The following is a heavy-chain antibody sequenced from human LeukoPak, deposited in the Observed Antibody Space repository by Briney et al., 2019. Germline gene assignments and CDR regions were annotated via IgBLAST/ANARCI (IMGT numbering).Heavy chain of an antibody. J-gene: IGHJ6*02. D-gene: IGHD6-6*01. V-gene: IGHV4-39*01. Sequence: PSETLSLTCTVSSDSISSSGYYWGWIRQPPGKGLEWLGSISYSGITYYNPSLKSRVTISVDTSKNQFSLKLSSVSATDTAVYYCARQRGSSSFGYYYFGMDVWGQGTTVTVS. CDR2: ISYSGIT. CDR3: ARQRGSSSFGYYYFGMDV. CDR1: SDSISSSGYY.